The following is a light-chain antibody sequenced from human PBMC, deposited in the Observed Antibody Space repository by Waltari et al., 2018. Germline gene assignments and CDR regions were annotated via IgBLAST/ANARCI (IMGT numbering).Light chain of an antibody. CDR1: QDISRW. V-gene: IGKV1-12*01. CDR3: QQANSFPLT. J-gene: IGKJ4*01. Sequence: IRMTQFPSPVSAPVGTRSPTTCRASQDISRWLAWYQQKPGKAPKFLIYAASNLQSGVPSRFSGTGSGTDFTLTISSLQPEDFATYYCQQANSFPLTFGGGTKVEIK. CDR2: AAS.